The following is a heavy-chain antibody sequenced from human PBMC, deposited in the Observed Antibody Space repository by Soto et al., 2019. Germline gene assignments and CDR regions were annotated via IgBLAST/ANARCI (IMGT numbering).Heavy chain of an antibody. D-gene: IGHD4-17*01. CDR1: GYTFTNYG. CDR2: ISGYNGNT. V-gene: IGHV1-18*01. Sequence: ASVKVSCKASGYTFTNYGFSWVRQAPGQGLEWMGWISGYNGNTKYAEKFQGRVTMTTDTSTSTAYMELRSLRSDDTAVYYCARDHYGDLYYYYGMDVWGQGTTVTVSS. CDR3: ARDHYGDLYYYYGMDV. J-gene: IGHJ6*02.